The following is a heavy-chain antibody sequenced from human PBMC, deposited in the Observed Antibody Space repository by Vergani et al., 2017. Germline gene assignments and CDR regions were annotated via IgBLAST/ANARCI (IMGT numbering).Heavy chain of an antibody. Sequence: EVQLLESGGGSAQPGESLRLSCVASGFTFTAHGLNWLRQAPGKGLEWVSGISGQNFRTHYADSVKGRFTISRDDPKNTVYLQINSLRAEDTAIYYCVKEKRDLGSYFFDSWGHGILVTVSS. CDR3: VKEKRDLGSYFFDS. V-gene: IGHV3-23*01. J-gene: IGHJ4*01. D-gene: IGHD3-10*01. CDR1: GFTFTAHG. CDR2: ISGQNFRT.